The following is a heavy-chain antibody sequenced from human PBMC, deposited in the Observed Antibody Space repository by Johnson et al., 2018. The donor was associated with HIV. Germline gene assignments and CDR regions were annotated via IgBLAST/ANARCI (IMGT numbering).Heavy chain of an antibody. D-gene: IGHD1-26*01. CDR2: IWYDGSNK. J-gene: IGHJ3*02. CDR1: GFTFSIYG. V-gene: IGHV3-33*06. CDR3: AKDARTRWEVEPDAFDI. Sequence: QVQLVESGGGVVQPGRSLRLSCAASGFTFSIYGMHWVRQAPGKGLEWVAVIWYDGSNKYYADSVKGRFTISRDNSKKTLYLQMNSLRAEDTAVYYCAKDARTRWEVEPDAFDIWGQGTMVTVSS.